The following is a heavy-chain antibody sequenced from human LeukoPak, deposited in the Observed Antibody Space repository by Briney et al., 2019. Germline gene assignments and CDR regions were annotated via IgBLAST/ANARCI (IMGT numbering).Heavy chain of an antibody. D-gene: IGHD1-1*01. CDR1: GGSISSGGYY. Sequence: PSETLSLTCSVSGGSISSGGYYWSWIRQHPGRGLEWIGYIHYSGSTFYNPSLKSRLTISVDTSKNQFSLRLSSVTAADTAVYYCAREGTAGTNLNWFDPWGQGTLVTVSS. J-gene: IGHJ5*02. CDR2: IHYSGST. CDR3: AREGTAGTNLNWFDP. V-gene: IGHV4-31*03.